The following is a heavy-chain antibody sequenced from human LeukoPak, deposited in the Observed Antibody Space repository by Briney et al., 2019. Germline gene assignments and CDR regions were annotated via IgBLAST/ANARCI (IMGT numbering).Heavy chain of an antibody. D-gene: IGHD1-26*01. CDR2: INHRGRT. CDR3: ARVTKCEWELLGY. Sequence: SETLSLTCAVYNGSFSGYYWSWIHQPPGKGLEWLGEINHRGRTCYNPSLLSRVTISVDTSKNQLSLKVTSVTAADTAVYYCARVTKCEWELLGYWGQGTLVTVSS. J-gene: IGHJ4*02. CDR1: NGSFSGYY. V-gene: IGHV4-34*01.